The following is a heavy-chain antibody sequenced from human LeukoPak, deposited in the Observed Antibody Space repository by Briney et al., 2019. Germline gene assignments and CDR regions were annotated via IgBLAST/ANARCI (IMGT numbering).Heavy chain of an antibody. D-gene: IGHD3-16*02. CDR2: IYTSGST. CDR1: GGSISSGSYY. V-gene: IGHV4-61*02. J-gene: IGHJ4*02. CDR3: ARLRLGELSLYQYYFDY. Sequence: SETLSLTCTVSGGSISSGSYYWSWIRQPAGKGLEWIGRIYTSGSTNYNPSLKSRVTISVDTSKNQFSLKLSSVTGADTAVYYCARLRLGELSLYQYYFDYWGQGTLVTVSS.